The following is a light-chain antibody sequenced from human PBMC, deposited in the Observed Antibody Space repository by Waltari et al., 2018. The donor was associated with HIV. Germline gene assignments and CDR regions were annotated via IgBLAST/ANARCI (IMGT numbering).Light chain of an antibody. Sequence: DIQVTQSPSSLSASVGDTVTITCRASQSITTHLNWYQHKPGKAPKVLIFDASRLQTGVPPRFRGSGSGTDFTLTISSLQTEDFATYYCQQSYSNPYSFGQGTRLQIK. CDR3: QQSYSNPYS. CDR2: DAS. J-gene: IGKJ2*03. V-gene: IGKV1-39*01. CDR1: QSITTH.